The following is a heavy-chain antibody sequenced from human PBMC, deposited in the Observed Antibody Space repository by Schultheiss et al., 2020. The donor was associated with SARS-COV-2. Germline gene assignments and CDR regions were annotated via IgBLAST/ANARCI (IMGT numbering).Heavy chain of an antibody. Sequence: SEPLSLTCTVSGGSISSSSYYWGWIRQPPGKGLEWIGRIYTSGSTNYNPSLKSRVTISVDTSKNQFFLKLSSVTAADTAVYYCARVGGFRDYYYMDVWGKGTTITVAS. CDR1: GGSISSSSYY. J-gene: IGHJ6*03. V-gene: IGHV4-39*07. D-gene: IGHD4-23*01. CDR3: ARVGGFRDYYYMDV. CDR2: IYTSGST.